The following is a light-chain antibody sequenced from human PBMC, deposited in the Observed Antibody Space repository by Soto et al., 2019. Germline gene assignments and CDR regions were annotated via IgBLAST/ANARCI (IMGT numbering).Light chain of an antibody. Sequence: SVLTQPRSVSGSPGQSVTISCTGTGSDIGGYTYVSWYQQHPGKAPKVIIYDVSERPSGVPDRFSGSKSGNTASLTISGLQPEDEADYYCCSFAGPQSFEVFGEGTKVTVL. V-gene: IGLV2-11*01. J-gene: IGLJ1*01. CDR2: DVS. CDR3: CSFAGPQSFEV. CDR1: GSDIGGYTY.